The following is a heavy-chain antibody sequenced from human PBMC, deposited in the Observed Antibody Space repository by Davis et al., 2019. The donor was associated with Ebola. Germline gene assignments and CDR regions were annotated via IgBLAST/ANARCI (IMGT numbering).Heavy chain of an antibody. CDR2: IIPIFGTA. CDR3: AREVGETKLDQ. J-gene: IGHJ4*02. V-gene: IGHV1-69*13. Sequence: SVKVSCKASGGTFSSYAISWVRQAPGQGLEWMGGIIPIFGTANYAQRFQGRVTITADESTSTAYMELTSLRSDDTAVYFCAREVGETKLDQWGQGTLVTVSS. CDR1: GGTFSSYA. D-gene: IGHD1-26*01.